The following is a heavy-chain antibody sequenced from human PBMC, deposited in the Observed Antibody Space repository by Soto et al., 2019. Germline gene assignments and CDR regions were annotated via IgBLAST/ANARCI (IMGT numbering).Heavy chain of an antibody. CDR2: IYSGGYT. D-gene: IGHD3-10*01. J-gene: IGHJ4*02. CDR1: GFTVSNNY. Sequence: EVQLVESGGGLIQPGGSLRLSCAVSGFTVSNNYMSWVRQAPGKGLEGVSVIYSGGYTAYGDSVKGRFTISRDNSKNTLILQIKARGPGHPAVFYCGAPPGGGGYWGQGTLVTVSS. V-gene: IGHV3-53*01. CDR3: GAPPGGGGY.